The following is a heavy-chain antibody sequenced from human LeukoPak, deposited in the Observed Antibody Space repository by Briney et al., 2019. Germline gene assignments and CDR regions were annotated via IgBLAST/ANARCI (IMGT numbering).Heavy chain of an antibody. J-gene: IGHJ4*02. CDR2: ISSSSSYT. CDR1: GFTFSDYY. D-gene: IGHD1-26*01. Sequence: GGSLRLSCAASGFTFSDYYMSWIRQAPGKGLEWVSYISSSSSYTNYADSVKGRFTISRDNSKNTLYLQMNSLRAEDTAVYYCAKDKGRLIVGAIPFDYWGQGTLVTVSS. V-gene: IGHV3-11*06. CDR3: AKDKGRLIVGAIPFDY.